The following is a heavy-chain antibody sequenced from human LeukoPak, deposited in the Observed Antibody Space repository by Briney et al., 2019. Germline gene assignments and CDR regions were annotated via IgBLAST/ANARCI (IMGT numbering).Heavy chain of an antibody. CDR2: FDPEDGET. J-gene: IGHJ4*02. CDR1: GYTLTELS. V-gene: IGHV1-24*01. Sequence: ASVKVSCKVSGYTLTELSMHWVRQAPGKGLEWMGGFDPEDGETIYAQKFQGRVTMTEDTSTDTAYMELSSLRSEDTAVYYCATKRQFGWLSGLDYWGQGALVTVSS. CDR3: ATKRQFGWLSGLDY. D-gene: IGHD3-9*01.